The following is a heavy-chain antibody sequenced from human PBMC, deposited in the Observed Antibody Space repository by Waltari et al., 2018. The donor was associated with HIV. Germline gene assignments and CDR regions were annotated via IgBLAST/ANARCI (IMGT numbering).Heavy chain of an antibody. D-gene: IGHD6-13*01. CDR1: GGSFDGYF. V-gene: IGHV4-59*08. Sequence: QIQLHQSGPGLIKPLEPLSLSRTVSGGSFDGYFLPWVRQSPAKGLEWIGYIPYNGNTNYNPSLNGRVTFALDTSTSLFSLILKSVTAADTGVYYCATAPGRRAAGLSPWSQGTLVTVS. J-gene: IGHJ5*02. CDR2: IPYNGNT. CDR3: ATAPGRRAAGLSP.